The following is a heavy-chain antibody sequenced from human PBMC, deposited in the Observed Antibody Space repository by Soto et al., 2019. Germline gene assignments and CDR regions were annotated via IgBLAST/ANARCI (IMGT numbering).Heavy chain of an antibody. Sequence: GGSLRLSCAASGFTFDAYAMHWVRQAQGKGLEWVSGISWNSGCVGYADCGNSLDTVSGDNAKTFLELQMNSLRADDTGFYYGAESFNNSHRNSSYYYCEMDVWGQVTTVTFSS. CDR3: AESFNNSHRNSSYYYCEMDV. CDR1: GFTFDAYA. J-gene: IGHJ6*02. CDR2: ISWNSGCV. D-gene: IGHD1-1*01. V-gene: IGHV3-9*01.